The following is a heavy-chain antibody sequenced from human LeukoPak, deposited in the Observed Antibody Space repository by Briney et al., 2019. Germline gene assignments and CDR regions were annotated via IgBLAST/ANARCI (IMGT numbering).Heavy chain of an antibody. CDR2: IYYSGST. J-gene: IGHJ4*02. D-gene: IGHD5-24*01. CDR3: ARDGGRDGYNSFDY. CDR1: GGSISSYC. Sequence: SETLSLTCTVSGGSISSYCWSWIRQPPGKGLEWIWYIYYSGSTNYNPSLKSRVTISLDTSKKQFSLKLSSVTDADTAVYYCARDGGRDGYNSFDYWGQGTLVTVSS. V-gene: IGHV4-59*01.